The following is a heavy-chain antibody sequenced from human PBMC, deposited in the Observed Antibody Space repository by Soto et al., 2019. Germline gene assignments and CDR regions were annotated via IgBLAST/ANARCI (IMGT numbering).Heavy chain of an antibody. J-gene: IGHJ6*02. CDR2: ISSSSSYI. Sequence: GGSQRLSCTASGVNFRSYGMNWVRQAPGKGLEWVSSISSSSSYIYYADSVKGRFTISRGNAKNSLYLQMNSLRAEDTAVYYCARALELQGYYGMDVWGQGTTVTVSS. D-gene: IGHD1-7*01. V-gene: IGHV3-21*01. CDR1: GVNFRSYG. CDR3: ARALELQGYYGMDV.